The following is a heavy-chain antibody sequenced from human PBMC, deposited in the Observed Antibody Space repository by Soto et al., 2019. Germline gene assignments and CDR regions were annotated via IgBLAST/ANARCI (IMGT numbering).Heavy chain of an antibody. CDR2: INPSGGST. V-gene: IGHV1-46*03. D-gene: IGHD1-1*01. CDR3: ARGGKLERPFDAFDI. Sequence: ASVKVSCKASGYTFTSYCMHWVRQAPGQGLEWMGIINPSGGSTSYAQKFQGRVTMTRDTSTSTVYMELSSLRSEDTAVYYCARGGKLERPFDAFDIWGQGTMVTVSS. CDR1: GYTFTSYC. J-gene: IGHJ3*02.